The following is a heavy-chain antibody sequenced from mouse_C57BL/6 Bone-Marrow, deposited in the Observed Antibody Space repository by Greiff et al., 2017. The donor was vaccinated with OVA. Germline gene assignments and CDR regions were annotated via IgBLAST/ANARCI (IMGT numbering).Heavy chain of an antibody. J-gene: IGHJ4*01. CDR2: INPSSGYT. Sequence: VQLQQSGAELAKPGASVKLSCKASGYTFTSYWMHWVKQRPGQGLEWIGYINPSSGYTKYNQKFKGKATLTADKSSSTAYMQLSSLTYEDSAVYYCARSIYYGNPYAMDYWGQGTSVTVSS. CDR3: ARSIYYGNPYAMDY. CDR1: GYTFTSYW. V-gene: IGHV1-7*01. D-gene: IGHD2-1*01.